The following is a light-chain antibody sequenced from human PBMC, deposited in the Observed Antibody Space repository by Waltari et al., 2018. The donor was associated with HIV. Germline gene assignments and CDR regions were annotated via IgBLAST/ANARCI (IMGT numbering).Light chain of an antibody. V-gene: IGKV1-39*01. J-gene: IGKJ4*01. CDR1: RNINKY. CDR2: GTS. CDR3: QQSYTSLLT. Sequence: DFQMTQSPSSLSASVGDRVIITCRASRNINKYLSWYQQKSGKAPELLIYGTSTLHPGVPSRFNGTRSGTNLTLTITSLHRDDFATYYCQQSYTSLLTFGGGTHVEI.